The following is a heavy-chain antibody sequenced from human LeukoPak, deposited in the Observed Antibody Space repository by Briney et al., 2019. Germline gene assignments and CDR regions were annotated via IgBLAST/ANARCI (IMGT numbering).Heavy chain of an antibody. CDR3: VRGADTGYSSDS. V-gene: IGHV3-74*01. CDR2: INSDGRST. D-gene: IGHD3-9*01. J-gene: IGHJ4*02. CDR1: GSTFSRYW. Sequence: GGSLRLSCVASGSTFSRYWTHWVRQAPGKGLVWVSRINSDGRSTNYADSVKGRFSISRDNAENTLYLQMNSLRVEDTAVYYCVRGADTGYSSDSWGQGTLVTVSS.